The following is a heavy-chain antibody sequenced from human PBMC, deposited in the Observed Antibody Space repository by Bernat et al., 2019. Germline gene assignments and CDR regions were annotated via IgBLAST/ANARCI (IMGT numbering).Heavy chain of an antibody. V-gene: IGHV3-33*01. CDR3: VRRSSPYYDSGNSPDY. CDR1: GFSFRSYG. Sequence: QVQLVESGGGVVQPGGSLRLSCAASGFSFRSYGMHWVRQAPGKGLEWVAVIWYDGSNKYYADSVKGRFTISRDNSKNTVYLQMNSLRAEDTAVYYCVRRSSPYYDSGNSPDYWGQGTLVTVSS. D-gene: IGHD3-10*01. CDR2: IWYDGSNK. J-gene: IGHJ4*02.